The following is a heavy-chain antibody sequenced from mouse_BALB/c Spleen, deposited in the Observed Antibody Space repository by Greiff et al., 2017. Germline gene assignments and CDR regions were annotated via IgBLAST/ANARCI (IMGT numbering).Heavy chain of an antibody. CDR2: ISYSGST. CDR1: GYSITSDYA. V-gene: IGHV3-2*02. D-gene: IGHD2-10*02. J-gene: IGHJ3*01. Sequence: EVKLVESGPGLVKPSQSLSLTCTVTGYSITSDYAWNWIRQFPGNKLEWMGYISYSGSTSYNPSLKSRISITRDTSKNQFFLQLNSVTTEDTATYYCARWYGNYPLAYWGQGTLVTVSA. CDR3: ARWYGNYPLAY.